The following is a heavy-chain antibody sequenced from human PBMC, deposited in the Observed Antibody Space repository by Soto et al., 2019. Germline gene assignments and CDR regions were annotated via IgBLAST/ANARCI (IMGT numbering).Heavy chain of an antibody. V-gene: IGHV4-39*01. CDR2: VYYSGST. J-gene: IGHJ5*02. CDR1: GGSISSSSYY. D-gene: IGHD6-13*01. CDR3: ARQGSSSRYGYNWFDP. Sequence: SETLSLTCTVSGGSISSSSYYWGWIRQPPGKGLEWIGSVYYSGSTYYNPSLKSRVTISVDTSKNQFSLKLSSVTAADTAVYYCARQGSSSRYGYNWFDPWGQGTLVTVS.